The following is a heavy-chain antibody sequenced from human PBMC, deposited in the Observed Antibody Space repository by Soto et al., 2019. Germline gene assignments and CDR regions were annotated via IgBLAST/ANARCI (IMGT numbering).Heavy chain of an antibody. CDR2: IYYSGST. CDR3: ARDYYDSSGYYRDWDAFDI. J-gene: IGHJ3*02. V-gene: IGHV4-59*01. D-gene: IGHD3-22*01. CDR1: GGSISSYY. Sequence: PSETLSLTCTVSGGSISSYYWSWIGQAPGKGLEWIGYIYYSGSTNYNPSLKSRVTISVDTSKNQFSLKLSSVTAADTAVYYCARDYYDSSGYYRDWDAFDIWGQGTMVTVSS.